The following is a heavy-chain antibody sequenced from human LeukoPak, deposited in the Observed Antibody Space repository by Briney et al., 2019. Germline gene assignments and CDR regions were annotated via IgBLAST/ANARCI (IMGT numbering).Heavy chain of an antibody. CDR3: AKRVRLGAASNYGMDV. CDR2: ISFDGDFK. CDR1: GFTFSDYG. V-gene: IGHV3-30*18. J-gene: IGHJ6*02. Sequence: GGSLRLSCAAPGFTFSDYGIHWVRQAPGKGVEWVAVISFDGDFKYYADSVKGRFTISRDNSKNTLYLQMNSLRAEDTAVYYCAKRVRLGAASNYGMDVWGQGTAVTVSS. D-gene: IGHD2-15*01.